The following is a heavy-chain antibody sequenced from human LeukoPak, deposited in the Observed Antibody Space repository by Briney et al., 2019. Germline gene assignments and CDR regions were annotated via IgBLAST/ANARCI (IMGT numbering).Heavy chain of an antibody. CDR2: VNVDNGDT. J-gene: IGHJ4*02. CDR1: GYTFTGYA. V-gene: IGHV1-18*01. CDR3: ARGRFPGSGSYYNSFDY. D-gene: IGHD3-10*01. Sequence: GASVKVSCKTSGYTFTGYAITWVRQAPGQGLAWMGWVNVDNGDTNYAQKFQGRVTMTTDTSTNTAFLELRSLTSDDTAVYYCARGRFPGSGSYYNSFDYWGQGTLVTVSS.